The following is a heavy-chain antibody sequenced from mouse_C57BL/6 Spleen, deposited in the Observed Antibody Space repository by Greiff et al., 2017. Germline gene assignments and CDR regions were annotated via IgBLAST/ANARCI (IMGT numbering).Heavy chain of an antibody. CDR2: ISYDGSN. Sequence: EVQVVESGPGLVKPSQSLSLTCSVTGYSITSGYYWNWIRPFPGNKLEWMGYISYDGSNHYNPSLKNRISITRATSKNQFFLKVNSVTTEDTATYYRARDIGLGYYFDYWGQGTTLTVSS. J-gene: IGHJ2*01. D-gene: IGHD3-3*01. V-gene: IGHV3-6*01. CDR3: ARDIGLGYYFDY. CDR1: GYSITSGYY.